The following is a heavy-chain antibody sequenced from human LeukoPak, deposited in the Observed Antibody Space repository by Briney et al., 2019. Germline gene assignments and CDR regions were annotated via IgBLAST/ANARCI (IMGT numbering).Heavy chain of an antibody. CDR1: GYSFTTSW. Sequence: GESLKISCKGSGYSFTTSWIGWVRQMPGRGLEWMGIIYPGDSDTRYSPSFRGQVTISADKSISTAYLQWSSLKASDTAMYYCARPSGTYNRFDYWGQGTMVNVSP. CDR2: IYPGDSDT. J-gene: IGHJ4*02. CDR3: ARPSGTYNRFDY. D-gene: IGHD1-26*01. V-gene: IGHV5-51*01.